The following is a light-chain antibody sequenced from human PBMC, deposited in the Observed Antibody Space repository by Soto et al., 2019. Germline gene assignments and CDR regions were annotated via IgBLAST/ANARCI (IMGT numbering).Light chain of an antibody. CDR1: QSVSSSY. J-gene: IGKJ3*01. V-gene: IGKV3-20*01. CDR2: AAS. Sequence: EIVLTQSPGTLSLSPGERATLSCRASQSVSSSYLAWYQQKPGQAPRLLIYAASSGATGIPDRFSGSGSGTNFTLTISRLEPEDFALYHCQPYSSSLFTSGPGPKVDIK. CDR3: QPYSSSLFT.